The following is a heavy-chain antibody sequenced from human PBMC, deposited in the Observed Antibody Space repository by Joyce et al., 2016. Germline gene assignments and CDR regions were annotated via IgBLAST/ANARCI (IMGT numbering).Heavy chain of an antibody. V-gene: IGHV3-74*01. J-gene: IGHJ2*01. D-gene: IGHD2-21*01. Sequence: EVQLVESGGGLVQPGGSLRLSCAASGFSLSNFWVHWVRQVPGKGLFWVSRMNPDGTIFSYADFVSGRFSISRDNAKNTVSLQMNSLTAEDTAIYYCARLVSLRGFFYWHFDLWGRGTLVTVSS. CDR2: MNPDGTIF. CDR3: ARLVSLRGFFYWHFDL. CDR1: GFSLSNFW.